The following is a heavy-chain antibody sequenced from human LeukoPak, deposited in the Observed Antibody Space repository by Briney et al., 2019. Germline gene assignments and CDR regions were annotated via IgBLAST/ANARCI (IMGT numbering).Heavy chain of an antibody. CDR1: GYTFTSYD. V-gene: IGHV1-8*01. D-gene: IGHD2-21*02. Sequence: ASVKVSCKASGYTFTSYDINWVRQATGQGLEWMGWMNPNSGNTGYAQKFQGRVTMTRNTSISTAYMELSSLRSEDTAVYYCARYGRVAYCGGDCSDGAFDIWGQGTMVTVSS. J-gene: IGHJ3*02. CDR2: MNPNSGNT. CDR3: ARYGRVAYCGGDCSDGAFDI.